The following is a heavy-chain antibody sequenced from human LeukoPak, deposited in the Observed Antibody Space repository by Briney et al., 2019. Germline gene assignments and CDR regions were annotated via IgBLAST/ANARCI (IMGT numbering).Heavy chain of an antibody. CDR1: GFTFSSYA. CDR3: ARPSYSSGWYSDAFDI. V-gene: IGHV3-23*01. CDR2: ISGSGGST. J-gene: IGHJ3*02. Sequence: GGSLRLSCAASGFTFSSYAMSWVRQAPGKGLEWVSAISGSGGSTYYADSVKGRFTISRDNSKNTLYLQMNSLRAEDTAVYYCARPSYSSGWYSDAFDIWGQGTMVTVSS. D-gene: IGHD6-19*01.